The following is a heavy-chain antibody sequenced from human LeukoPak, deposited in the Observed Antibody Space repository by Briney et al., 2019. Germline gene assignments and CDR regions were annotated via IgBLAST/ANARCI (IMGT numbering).Heavy chain of an antibody. CDR3: ARRVTVATIKYIDPTDYFNY. D-gene: IGHD5-12*01. Sequence: KPSETLSLTCAVYGGSFSSYYWSWIRQPPGKGLEWIGEINHSGSTNYNPSLKSRVTISVDTSKNQFSLKLSSVTAADTAVYYCARRVTVATIKYIDPTDYFNYWGQGTLVTVSS. V-gene: IGHV4-34*01. CDR1: GGSFSSYY. J-gene: IGHJ4*02. CDR2: INHSGST.